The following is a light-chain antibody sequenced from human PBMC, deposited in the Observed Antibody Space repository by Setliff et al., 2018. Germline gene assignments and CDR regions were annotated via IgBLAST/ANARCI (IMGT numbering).Light chain of an antibody. CDR2: RNN. CDR3: ATWDDSLSAYD. Sequence: QSALTQPPPASGTPGQSVTISCSGSTSNIEKNFVYWYQQVPGTVPKLLVYRNNQRPSGVSDRFSGAKSGTSASLAISGLRSEDSADYYCATWDDSLSAYDVGTGTKVTVL. J-gene: IGLJ1*01. CDR1: TSNIEKNF. V-gene: IGLV1-47*01.